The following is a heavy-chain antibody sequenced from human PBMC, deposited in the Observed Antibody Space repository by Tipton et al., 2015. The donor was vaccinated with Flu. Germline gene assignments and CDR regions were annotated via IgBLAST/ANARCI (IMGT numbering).Heavy chain of an antibody. CDR1: GGSVSSGRYY. CDR3: ARGHTAMVGSLYYYGMDV. Sequence: LRLSCTVSGGSVSSGRYYWSWIRQPAGKGLEWIGRIYTSGSTNYNASLKSRVTMSVDTSKNQFSLKLSSVTVADTAVYYCARGHTAMVGSLYYYGMDVWGQGTTVTVSS. CDR2: IYTSGST. V-gene: IGHV4-61*02. J-gene: IGHJ6*02. D-gene: IGHD5-18*01.